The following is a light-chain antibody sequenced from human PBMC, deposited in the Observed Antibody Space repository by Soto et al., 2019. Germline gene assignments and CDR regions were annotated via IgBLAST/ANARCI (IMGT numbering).Light chain of an antibody. V-gene: IGKV4-1*01. J-gene: IGKJ2*01. Sequence: DIVMTQSPDSLAVSLGERATINCKSSQSVLYSSDNKNQLGWYQQKPGQPPKLVISWASTREFGVPDRFSGSVSGTDFTLTISSLQAEDVAVYYCQQYYSLPYTFGQGTKLEIK. CDR1: QSVLYSSDNKNQ. CDR3: QQYYSLPYT. CDR2: WAS.